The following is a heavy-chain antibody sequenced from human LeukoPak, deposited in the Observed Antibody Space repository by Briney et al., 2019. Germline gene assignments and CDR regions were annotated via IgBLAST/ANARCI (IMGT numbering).Heavy chain of an antibody. CDR3: AMPRGYYDSSGYLDY. V-gene: IGHV3-30*03. CDR2: ISYDGSNK. J-gene: IGHJ4*02. CDR1: GSTFSSYG. Sequence: GGSLRLSCAASGSTFSSYGMHWVRQAPGKGLEWVAVISYDGSNKYYADSVKGRFTISRDNSKNTLYLQMNSLRAEDTAVYYCAMPRGYYDSSGYLDYWGQGTLVTVSS. D-gene: IGHD3-22*01.